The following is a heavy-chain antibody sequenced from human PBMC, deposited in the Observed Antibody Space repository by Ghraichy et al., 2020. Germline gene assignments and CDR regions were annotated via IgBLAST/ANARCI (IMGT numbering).Heavy chain of an antibody. Sequence: GGSLRLSCAASRFTFGGFAMSWVRQAPGKGLEWVSAISGSGVITYYADSVKGRFTISRDNSKNTLYLQMNSLRAEDTAFYYCARDLAYSYGGNYYYYGMDVWGQGTTVTVSS. D-gene: IGHD5-18*01. CDR2: ISGSGVIT. CDR3: ARDLAYSYGGNYYYYGMDV. V-gene: IGHV3-23*01. CDR1: RFTFGGFA. J-gene: IGHJ6*02.